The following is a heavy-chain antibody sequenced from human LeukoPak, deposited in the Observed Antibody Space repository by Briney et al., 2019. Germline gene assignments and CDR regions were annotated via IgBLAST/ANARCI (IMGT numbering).Heavy chain of an antibody. CDR1: GDTFSSNSAA. D-gene: IGHD3-16*01. V-gene: IGHV6-1*01. J-gene: IGHJ4*02. Sequence: SQTLSLTCALSGDTFSSNSAAWKWVRQSPSRGLEWLGRTYYRSKWYNDYAVSVKSRITINPDTSKNQFSLQLNSVTPEDTAVYYCARAPRGIFDYWGQGTLVTVSS. CDR2: TYYRSKWYN. CDR3: ARAPRGIFDY.